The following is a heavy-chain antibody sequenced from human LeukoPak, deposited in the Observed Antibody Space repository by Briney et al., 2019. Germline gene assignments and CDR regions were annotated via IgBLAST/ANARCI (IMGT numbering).Heavy chain of an antibody. CDR3: ARDLPVAASWAGCSGY. CDR2: ISDYNGNT. V-gene: IGHV1-18*01. J-gene: IGHJ4*02. D-gene: IGHD6-19*01. CDR1: GYTFTNFG. Sequence: ASVKVSCKASGYTFTNFGISWLRQAPGQGLEWLGWISDYNGNTNYAQRVQGRVTLTTDTSTNTAYLELRSLRSDGTAVYYCARDLPVAASWAGCSGYWGQGTLVIVSS.